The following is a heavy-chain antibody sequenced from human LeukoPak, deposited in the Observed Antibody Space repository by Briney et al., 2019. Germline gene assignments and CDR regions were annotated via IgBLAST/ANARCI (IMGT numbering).Heavy chain of an antibody. CDR2: ISAYNGNT. CDR3: ARAAAALNWFDP. D-gene: IGHD6-25*01. CDR1: GYTFTSYG. J-gene: IGHJ5*02. V-gene: IGHV1-18*01. Sequence: SVKVSCKASGYTFTSYGLSWVRQAPGRGLEWMGWISAYNGNTNYAQKLQGRVTMTTDTSTSTAYMELRSLRSDDTAVYYCARAAAALNWFDPWGQGTLVTVSS.